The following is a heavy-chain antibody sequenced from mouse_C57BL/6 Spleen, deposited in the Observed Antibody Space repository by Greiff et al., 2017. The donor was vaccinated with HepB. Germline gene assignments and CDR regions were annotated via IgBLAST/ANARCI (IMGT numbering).Heavy chain of an antibody. Sequence: DVQLVESGGGLVKPGGSLKLSCAASGFTFSSYTMSWVRQTPEKRLEWVATISGGGGNTYYPDSVKGRFTISRDNAKNTLYLQMSRLRSEDTALYYCARQASYYYGSRYYFDYWGQGTTLTVSS. CDR3: ARQASYYYGSRYYFDY. CDR1: GFTFSSYT. V-gene: IGHV5-9*01. D-gene: IGHD1-1*01. J-gene: IGHJ2*01. CDR2: ISGGGGNT.